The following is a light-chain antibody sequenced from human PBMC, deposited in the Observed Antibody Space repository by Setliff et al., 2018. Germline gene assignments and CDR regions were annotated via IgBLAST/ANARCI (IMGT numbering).Light chain of an antibody. CDR3: QQYNAYPKT. CDR1: QGISSY. J-gene: IGKJ1*01. CDR2: AAS. Sequence: DIQLTQSPSFLSASVGDRVTITCRASQGISSYLAWYQQKPGKAPKLLIFAASTLQSGVPSRFSGSESETEFTLTISNLQPEDFATYYCQQYNAYPKTFGQGTKVDIK. V-gene: IGKV1-9*01.